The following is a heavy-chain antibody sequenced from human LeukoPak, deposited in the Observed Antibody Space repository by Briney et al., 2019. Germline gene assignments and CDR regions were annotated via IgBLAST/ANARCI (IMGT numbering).Heavy chain of an antibody. CDR1: GGSLSGYY. D-gene: IGHD3-16*02. CDR3: ARGDYVWGSYRVRVNWFDR. J-gene: IGHJ5*02. Sequence: SETLSLTSAVSGGSLSGYYWSWSRHPPGEGLEWIGEINHSGSTKYNPSPKSRVTISEDTSKNQFSLKLSSVTAADTAVYYCARGDYVWGSYRVRVNWFDRWGQGTLVTASS. V-gene: IGHV4-34*01. CDR2: INHSGST.